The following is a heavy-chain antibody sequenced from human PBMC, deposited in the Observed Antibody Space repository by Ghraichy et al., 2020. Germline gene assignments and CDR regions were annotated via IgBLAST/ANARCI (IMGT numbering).Heavy chain of an antibody. CDR1: GGSISSGDYY. CDR2: IYYSGST. CDR3: AREGVEWLLGVYV. Sequence: SETLSLTCTVSGGSISSGDYYWSWIRQPPGKGLEWIGYIYYSGSTYYNPSLKSRVTISVDTSKNQFSLKLSSVTAADTAVYYCAREGVEWLLGVYVWGKGTTVTVSS. D-gene: IGHD3-3*01. V-gene: IGHV4-30-4*01. J-gene: IGHJ6*04.